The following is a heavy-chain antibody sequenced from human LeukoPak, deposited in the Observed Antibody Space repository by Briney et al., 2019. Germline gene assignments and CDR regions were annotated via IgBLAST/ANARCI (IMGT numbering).Heavy chain of an antibody. CDR1: GFTFSSYA. CDR2: ISGSGGST. D-gene: IGHD3-10*01. J-gene: IGHJ4*02. Sequence: SGGSLRLSCAASGFTFSSYAMSWVCQAPGKGLEWVSAISGSGGSTYYADSVKGRFTISRDNSKNTLYLQMNSLRAEDTAVYYCAKPIGGYYGSGSYSYDYWGQGTLVTVSS. CDR3: AKPIGGYYGSGSYSYDY. V-gene: IGHV3-23*01.